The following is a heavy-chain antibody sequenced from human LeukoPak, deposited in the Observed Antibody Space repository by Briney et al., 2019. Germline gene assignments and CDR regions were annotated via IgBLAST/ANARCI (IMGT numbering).Heavy chain of an antibody. CDR1: GFTFSTYA. CDR2: ISGSGGST. Sequence: AGGSLRLSCAASGFTFSTYAMSWVRQAPGKGLEWVSAISGSGGSTFNEDSVKGRFTISRDNSKNTLFLQMNSLRAEDTAIYYCAKDHPSGYYFDYWGQGTLVTVSS. CDR3: AKDHPSGYYFDY. D-gene: IGHD1-14*01. V-gene: IGHV3-23*01. J-gene: IGHJ4*02.